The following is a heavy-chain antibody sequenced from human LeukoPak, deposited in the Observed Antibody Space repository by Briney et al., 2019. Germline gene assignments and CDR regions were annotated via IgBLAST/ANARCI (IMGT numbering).Heavy chain of an antibody. D-gene: IGHD6-6*01. Sequence: SETLSLTCAVYGGSFSGYYWSWIRQPPGKGLEWIGEINHSGSINYNPSLKSRVTISVDTSKNQFSLKLSSVTAADTAVYYCARGIAARIGYFDLWGRGTLVTVSS. J-gene: IGHJ2*01. CDR2: INHSGSI. CDR1: GGSFSGYY. V-gene: IGHV4-34*01. CDR3: ARGIAARIGYFDL.